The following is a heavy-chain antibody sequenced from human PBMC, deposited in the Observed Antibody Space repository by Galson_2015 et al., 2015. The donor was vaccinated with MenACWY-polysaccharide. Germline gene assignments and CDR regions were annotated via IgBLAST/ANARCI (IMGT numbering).Heavy chain of an antibody. D-gene: IGHD3-3*01. J-gene: IGHJ3*01. V-gene: IGHV3-7*01. CDR1: GFPFSDSW. CDR2: IKQSGSEK. CDR3: ARARSWSGYFAFDF. Sequence: SLRLSCAASGFPFSDSWMTWIRQAPGKGLEWVATIKQSGSEKYYVDSVEGRFTVSRDNAKNSLYLQMNSLRAEDMAVYYCARARSWSGYFAFDFWGQGTMVTVSS.